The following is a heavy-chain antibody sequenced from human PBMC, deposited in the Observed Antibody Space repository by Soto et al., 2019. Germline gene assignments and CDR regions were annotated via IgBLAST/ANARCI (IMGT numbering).Heavy chain of an antibody. V-gene: IGHV4-59*01. CDR2: IYYSGST. CDR1: GGSISSYY. CDR3: ARERSYDHGGAFDI. J-gene: IGHJ3*02. D-gene: IGHD1-26*01. Sequence: PSETLSLTCTVSGGSISSYYWSWIRQPPGKGLEWIGYIYYSGSTNYNPSLKSRVTISVDTSKNQFSLKLSSVTAADTAVYYCARERSYDHGGAFDIWGQGTMVTVSS.